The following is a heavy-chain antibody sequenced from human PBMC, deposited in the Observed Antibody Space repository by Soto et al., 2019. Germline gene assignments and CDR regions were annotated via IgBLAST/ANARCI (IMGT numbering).Heavy chain of an antibody. Sequence: ASVKVSSKASGYTFTSYGISWVRQAPGQGLEWMGWISAYNGNTNYAQKLQARVTMTTDTSTSTDYMELRSLRSDDTDVYYCARVLFSSWYDYYYYYMDVWGKGTTVTVSS. V-gene: IGHV1-18*01. J-gene: IGHJ6*03. CDR3: ARVLFSSWYDYYYYYMDV. CDR2: ISAYNGNT. CDR1: GYTFTSYG. D-gene: IGHD6-13*01.